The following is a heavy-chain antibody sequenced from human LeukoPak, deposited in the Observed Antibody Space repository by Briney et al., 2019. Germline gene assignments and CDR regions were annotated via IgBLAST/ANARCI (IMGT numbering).Heavy chain of an antibody. J-gene: IGHJ1*01. V-gene: IGHV3-7*01. Sequence: PGGSLRLSCVASGFTFRSYWINWVRQAPGKGLEWVANINQDGSEKYYVDSVKGRSTISRDNAKNSLYLQVKSLRAEDTAVYYCATRPPNSGRYFQHWGQGTLVTVSS. CDR2: INQDGSEK. D-gene: IGHD5-12*01. CDR1: GFTFRSYW. CDR3: ATRPPNSGRYFQH.